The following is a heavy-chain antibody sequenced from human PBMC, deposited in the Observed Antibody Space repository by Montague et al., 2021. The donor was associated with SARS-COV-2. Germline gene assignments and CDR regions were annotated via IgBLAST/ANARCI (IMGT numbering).Heavy chain of an antibody. D-gene: IGHD3-3*01. CDR1: GGSISSSNW. CDR2: IYHSGNT. J-gene: IGHJ6*03. CDR3: AGTYYDFWSGFIHYYYMDV. V-gene: IGHV4-4*02. Sequence: SETLSLTCAVSGGSISSSNWWSWVRQPPGKGLEWIGEIYHSGNTNYNPSLQSRFTISVDKSKNQFSLRLSSVAAADTAVYYCAGTYYDFWSGFIHYYYMDVWGKGTTVTVSS.